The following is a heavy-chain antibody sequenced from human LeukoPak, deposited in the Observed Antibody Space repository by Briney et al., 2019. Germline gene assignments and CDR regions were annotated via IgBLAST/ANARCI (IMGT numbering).Heavy chain of an antibody. D-gene: IGHD3-22*01. CDR1: GGSISSGGYY. V-gene: IGHV4-30-2*01. J-gene: IGHJ4*02. Sequence: SQTLSLTCTVSGGSISSGGYYWSWIRQPPGKGLEWIGYIYHSGSTYYNPSLKSRVTISVDRSKNQFSLKLSSVTAADTAVYYCAREGRDDSSGLDYWGQGTLVTVSS. CDR2: IYHSGST. CDR3: AREGRDDSSGLDY.